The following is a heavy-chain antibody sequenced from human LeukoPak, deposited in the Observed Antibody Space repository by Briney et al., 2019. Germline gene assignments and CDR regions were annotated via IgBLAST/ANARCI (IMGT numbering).Heavy chain of an antibody. Sequence: GGSLRLSCAASGFTFSSYAMHWVRQAPGKGLEWVAVISYDGSNKYYADSVKGRFTISRDNSKNTLYLQMNSLRAEDTAVYYCVGFGELSYYYYYMDVWGKGTTVTVSS. CDR2: ISYDGSNK. V-gene: IGHV3-30*04. D-gene: IGHD3-10*01. J-gene: IGHJ6*03. CDR1: GFTFSSYA. CDR3: VGFGELSYYYYYMDV.